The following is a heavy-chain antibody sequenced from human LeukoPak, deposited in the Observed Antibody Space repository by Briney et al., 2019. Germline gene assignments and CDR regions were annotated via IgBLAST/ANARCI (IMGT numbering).Heavy chain of an antibody. CDR3: AYDYYYYYGMDV. Sequence: GGSLRLSCAASGFTVSSNYMSWVRQAPGKGLEWVSIIYSGGGTDYADSVKGRFTISRDNSKNTLYLQMNSLRAEDTAVYYCAYDYYYYYGMDVWGQGTTVTVSS. CDR2: IYSGGGT. CDR1: GFTVSSNY. V-gene: IGHV3-53*01. J-gene: IGHJ6*02.